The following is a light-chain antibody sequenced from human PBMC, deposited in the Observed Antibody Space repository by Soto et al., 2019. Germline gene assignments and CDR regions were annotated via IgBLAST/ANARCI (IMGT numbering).Light chain of an antibody. V-gene: IGKV3-11*01. Sequence: EIVLTQSPATLSLSPGERATISCRASQSVSSYLAWYQHKPGQAPRLLIYDASKRATGIPARFSGSGSGTDFTITISSLEPEDFAFYYCQHRSNSLTFGQGTRLEIK. CDR1: QSVSSY. CDR2: DAS. CDR3: QHRSNSLT. J-gene: IGKJ5*01.